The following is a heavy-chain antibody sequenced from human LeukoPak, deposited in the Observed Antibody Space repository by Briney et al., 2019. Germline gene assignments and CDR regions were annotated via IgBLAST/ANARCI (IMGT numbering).Heavy chain of an antibody. CDR3: ARMRQQLVGYFDY. D-gene: IGHD6-13*01. V-gene: IGHV4-34*01. CDR1: GGSFSGYY. Sequence: SETLSLTCAVYGGSFSGYYWSWIRQPPGKGLEWIGENNHSGSTSYNPSLKSRVTISVDTSKNQFSLKLSSVTAADTAVYYCARMRQQLVGYFDYWGQGTLVTVSS. CDR2: NNHSGST. J-gene: IGHJ4*02.